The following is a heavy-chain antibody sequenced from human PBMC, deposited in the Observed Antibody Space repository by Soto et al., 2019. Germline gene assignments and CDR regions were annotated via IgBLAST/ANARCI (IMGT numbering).Heavy chain of an antibody. J-gene: IGHJ4*02. CDR3: ARRYGGNLDY. V-gene: IGHV4-59*08. D-gene: IGHD1-26*01. Sequence: QVQLQESGPGLVKPSETLSLTCTVSGGSISSYYWSLIRQPPGKGLEWIGYIYYSGSTNYNPSLKSRVTISVDTSKNQFSLKLSSVTAADTAVYYCARRYGGNLDYWGQGTLVTVSS. CDR2: IYYSGST. CDR1: GGSISSYY.